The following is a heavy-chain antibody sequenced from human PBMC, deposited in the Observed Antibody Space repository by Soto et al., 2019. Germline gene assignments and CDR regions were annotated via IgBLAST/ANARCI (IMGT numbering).Heavy chain of an antibody. D-gene: IGHD3-3*01. CDR1: GYTFTSYA. CDR3: ARNGDYDFWSGYLPRRYYSYMDF. J-gene: IGHJ6*03. Sequence: QVQLVQSGAEVKKPGASVKVSCKASGYTFTSYAMHWVRQAPGQRLEWMGWINAGNGNTKYSQKFQGRVTSTRDTSASTAYMGLSSLRSEDTAVYYCARNGDYDFWSGYLPRRYYSYMDFWGKGTTVTGFS. CDR2: INAGNGNT. V-gene: IGHV1-3*01.